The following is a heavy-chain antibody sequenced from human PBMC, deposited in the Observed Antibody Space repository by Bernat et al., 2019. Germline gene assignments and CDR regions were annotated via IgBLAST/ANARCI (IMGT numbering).Heavy chain of an antibody. J-gene: IGHJ5*02. CDR3: ARGPHNYYASESRFYP. CDR2: INPNTGGT. Sequence: QVQLVQSGAEVKTPGASVKVSCKASGYTFTAYCIHWVRQAPGQGLEWMGWINPNTGGTNFAQNFQGRVTMTRDTSISTTYMELSSLRSDDTALYYCARGPHNYYASESRFYPWGQGTLVTVSS. CDR1: GYTFTAYC. D-gene: IGHD3-10*01. V-gene: IGHV1-2*02.